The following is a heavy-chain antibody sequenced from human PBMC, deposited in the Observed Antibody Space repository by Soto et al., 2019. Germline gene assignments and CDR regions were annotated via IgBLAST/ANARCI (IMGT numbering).Heavy chain of an antibody. V-gene: IGHV4-30-4*01. CDR3: AKGGPSSLSRWFDP. CDR2: IHYSGST. CDR1: GGSVRRGETY. Sequence: SETLSLTCNVSGGSVRRGETYWSWIRQSPGNGLEWIGYIHYSGSTYYNPSLRSRVTMSLDMSKNQFSLQLSSVTAADTAVYYCAKGGPSSLSRWFDPWGQGTLVTVSS. J-gene: IGHJ5*02. D-gene: IGHD6-6*01.